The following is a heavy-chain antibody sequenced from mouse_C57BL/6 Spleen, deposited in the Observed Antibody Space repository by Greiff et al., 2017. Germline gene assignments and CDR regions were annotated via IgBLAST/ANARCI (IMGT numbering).Heavy chain of an antibody. V-gene: IGHV1-53*01. Sequence: VQLQQPGTELVKPGASVKLSCKASGYTFTSYWMHWVKQRPGQGLEWIGNINPSNGGTNYNEKFKSKATLTVDKSSSTAYMQLSSLTSEDSAVYYGARCPFGYYDYEDYFDYWGQGTTLTVSS. D-gene: IGHD2-4*01. CDR3: ARCPFGYYDYEDYFDY. J-gene: IGHJ2*01. CDR2: INPSNGGT. CDR1: GYTFTSYW.